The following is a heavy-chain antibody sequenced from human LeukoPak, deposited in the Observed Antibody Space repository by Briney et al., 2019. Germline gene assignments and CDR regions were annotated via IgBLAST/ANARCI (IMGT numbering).Heavy chain of an antibody. CDR2: IKSKTDGGTT. D-gene: IGHD5-18*01. J-gene: IGHJ3*02. Sequence: TGGSLRLSCAASGFTSSNAWMSWVRQAPGKGLEWVGRIKSKTDGGTTDYAAPVKGRFTISRDDSKNTLYLQMNSLKTEDTAVYYCTTDVDTAMVIDAFDIWGQGTMVTVSS. CDR1: GFTSSNAW. V-gene: IGHV3-15*01. CDR3: TTDVDTAMVIDAFDI.